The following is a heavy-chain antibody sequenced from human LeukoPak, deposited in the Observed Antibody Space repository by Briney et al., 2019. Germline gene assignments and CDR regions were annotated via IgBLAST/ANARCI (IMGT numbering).Heavy chain of an antibody. CDR3: ASPKSLGYCSSTSCYDY. CDR2: IKQDGSEK. D-gene: IGHD2-2*01. J-gene: IGHJ4*02. Sequence: PGGSLRLSCAASGFTFSSYSMNWVRQAPGKGLEWVANIKQDGSEKYYVDSVKGRFTISRDNAKNSLYLQMNSLRAEDTAVYYCASPKSLGYCSSTSCYDYWGQGTLVTVSS. CDR1: GFTFSSYS. V-gene: IGHV3-7*01.